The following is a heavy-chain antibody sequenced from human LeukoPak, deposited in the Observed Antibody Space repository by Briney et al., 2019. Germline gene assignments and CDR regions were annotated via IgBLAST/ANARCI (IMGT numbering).Heavy chain of an antibody. CDR3: AREPYYAAGSYYPI. Sequence: GGSLRLSCAASGFTFSRYGMHWVRQAPGKGLEWVADIWYDVSNENYADSVKGRFTISRDNSKNTLYLQMNSLRAEDTAVYYCAREPYYAAGSYYPIWGQGTMVTVSS. CDR1: GFTFSRYG. CDR2: IWYDVSNE. V-gene: IGHV3-33*01. D-gene: IGHD3-10*01. J-gene: IGHJ3*02.